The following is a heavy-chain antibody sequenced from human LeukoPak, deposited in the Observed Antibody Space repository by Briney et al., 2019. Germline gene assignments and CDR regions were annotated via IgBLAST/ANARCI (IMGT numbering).Heavy chain of an antibody. CDR1: GFTFSSYA. V-gene: IGHV3-23*01. CDR2: ISGSGGST. J-gene: IGHJ4*02. Sequence: GGSLRLSCAASGFTFSSYAMSWVRQAPGKGLEWVSGISGSGGSTYYADSVKGRFTISRDNSKNTLYLQMNSLRAEDTAVYYCARDIKATIDYWGQGTLVTVSS. CDR3: ARDIKATIDY. D-gene: IGHD5-12*01.